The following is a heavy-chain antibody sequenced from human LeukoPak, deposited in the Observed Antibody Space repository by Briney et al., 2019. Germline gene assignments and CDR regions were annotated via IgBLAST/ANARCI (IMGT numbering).Heavy chain of an antibody. D-gene: IGHD2-2*01. V-gene: IGHV1-8*01. CDR2: MNPNSGNT. Sequence: ASVKVSCKASGYTFTSYDINWVRQATGQGLGWMGWMNPNSGNTGYAQKFQGRVTMTRNTSISTAYMELSSLRSEDTAVYYCASGLKQYCSSTSCPGGWGQGTLVTVSS. CDR3: ASGLKQYCSSTSCPGG. CDR1: GYTFTSYD. J-gene: IGHJ4*02.